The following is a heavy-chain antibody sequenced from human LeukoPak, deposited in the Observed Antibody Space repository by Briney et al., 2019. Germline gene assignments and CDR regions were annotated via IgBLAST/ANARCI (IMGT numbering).Heavy chain of an antibody. Sequence: SVKVSCKASGGTFSSYAISWVRQAPGQGLEWMGRIIPILGIANYAQKFQGRVTITADESTSTAYMELSSLRSEDTAVYYCARGYCSSTSCLDYYMDVWGKGTTVTVSS. CDR1: GGTFSSYA. CDR2: IIPILGIA. CDR3: ARGYCSSTSCLDYYMDV. D-gene: IGHD2-2*01. J-gene: IGHJ6*03. V-gene: IGHV1-69*04.